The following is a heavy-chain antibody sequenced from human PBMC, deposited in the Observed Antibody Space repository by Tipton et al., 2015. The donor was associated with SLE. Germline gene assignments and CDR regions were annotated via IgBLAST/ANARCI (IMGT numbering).Heavy chain of an antibody. CDR3: ARGYCSSTSCYYYYMDV. CDR2: ISASGST. J-gene: IGHJ6*03. CDR1: GGSISSGSYY. V-gene: IGHV4-61*02. Sequence: TLSLTCTVSGGSISSGSYYWTWIRQPAGKGLEWIGRISASGSTNYNPSLKSRVTISVDTSKNQFSLKLSSVTAADTAVYYCARGYCSSTSCYYYYMDVWGKGTTVTVSS. D-gene: IGHD2-2*01.